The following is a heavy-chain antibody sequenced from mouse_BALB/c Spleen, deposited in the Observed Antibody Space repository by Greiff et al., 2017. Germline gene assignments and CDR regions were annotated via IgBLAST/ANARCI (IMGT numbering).Heavy chain of an antibody. D-gene: IGHD2-1*01. J-gene: IGHJ4*01. CDR1: GYTFSSYW. CDR3: AGGGNSYAMDY. Sequence: QVQLQQSGAELMKPGASVKISCKATGYTFSSYWIEWVKQRPGHGLEWIGEILPGSGSTNYNEKFKGKATFPADTSSNTAYMQLSSLTSEDSAVYYCAGGGNSYAMDYWGQGTSVTVSS. CDR2: ILPGSGST. V-gene: IGHV1-9*01.